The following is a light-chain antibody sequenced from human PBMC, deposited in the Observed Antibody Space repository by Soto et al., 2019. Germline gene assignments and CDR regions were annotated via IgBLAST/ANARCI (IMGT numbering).Light chain of an antibody. V-gene: IGLV2-14*01. CDR3: SSYTSSNTLVV. CDR1: SSDVGAYNY. J-gene: IGLJ1*01. CDR2: EVS. Sequence: QSVLTQPASVSGSPGQSITISCTGTSSDVGAYNYVSWYQQHPGKAPKLMIYEVSSRPSGVSNRFSGSKSGNTASLTISGLQAEDEAYYYCSSYTSSNTLVVFGTGTTVTVL.